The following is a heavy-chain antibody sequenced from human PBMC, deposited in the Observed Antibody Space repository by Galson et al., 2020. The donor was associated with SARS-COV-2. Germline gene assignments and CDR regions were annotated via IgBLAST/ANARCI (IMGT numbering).Heavy chain of an antibody. V-gene: IGHV5-51*01. CDR1: GYSFTSYW. Sequence: GESLKISCKGSGYSFTSYWIGWVRQMPGKGLEWMGIIYPGDSDTRYSPSFQGQVTISADKSISTAYLQWSSLKASDTAMYYCARHSPYGSGSPKYYFDYWGQGTLVTVSS. CDR3: ARHSPYGSGSPKYYFDY. D-gene: IGHD3-10*01. J-gene: IGHJ4*02. CDR2: IYPGDSDT.